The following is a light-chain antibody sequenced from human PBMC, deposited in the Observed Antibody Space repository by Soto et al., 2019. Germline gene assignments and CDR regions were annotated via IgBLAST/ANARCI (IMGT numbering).Light chain of an antibody. Sequence: QSALTQPASVSGSPGQSITISCTGTSSDVGGYNYVSWYQQHPGKAPKLMIYDVSNRPSGVSNRFSGSKSGSTASLTISGLQAEDEADYYCSSYTSSSTVVFGGGTNVTVL. CDR2: DVS. J-gene: IGLJ2*01. V-gene: IGLV2-14*01. CDR1: SSDVGGYNY. CDR3: SSYTSSSTVV.